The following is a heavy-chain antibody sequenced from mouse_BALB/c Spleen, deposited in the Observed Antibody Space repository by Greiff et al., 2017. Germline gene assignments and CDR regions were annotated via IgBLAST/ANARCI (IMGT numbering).Heavy chain of an antibody. CDR2: IDPANGNT. Sequence: VQLQQSGAELVKPGASVKLSCTASGFNIKDTSMHWVKQRPEPGLEWIGRIDPANGNTKYDPKFQGKATITADTSSNTAYLQLSSLTSEATAGYYCARDYGSRGFAYWGQGTLVTVSA. CDR3: ARDYGSRGFAY. J-gene: IGHJ3*01. V-gene: IGHV14-3*02. CDR1: GFNIKDTS. D-gene: IGHD1-1*01.